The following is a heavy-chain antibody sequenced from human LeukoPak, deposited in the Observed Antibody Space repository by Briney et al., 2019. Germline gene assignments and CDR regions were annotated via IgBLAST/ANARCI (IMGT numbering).Heavy chain of an antibody. V-gene: IGHV1-2*02. D-gene: IGHD3-3*01. J-gene: IGHJ4*02. CDR3: ARERFFGVVIPGY. CDR1: GYTFTGYY. Sequence: GASVKVSCKASGYTFTGYYMHWVRQAPGQGLEWMGWINPNSGGTNYAKKFQGRVTMTRDTSISTAYMELSRLRSDDTAVYYCARERFFGVVIPGYWGQGTLVTVSS. CDR2: INPNSGGT.